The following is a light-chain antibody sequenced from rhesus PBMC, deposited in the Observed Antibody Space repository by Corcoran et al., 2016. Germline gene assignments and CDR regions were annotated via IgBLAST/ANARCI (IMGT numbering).Light chain of an antibody. CDR2: GAS. CDR1: QSVSRS. J-gene: IGKJ2*01. V-gene: IGKV3-42*03. CDR3: HQYTNWPYS. Sequence: DIVLTQSPATLSLSPGERATLSCRASQSVSRSLAWYQQNPGQVPRLLFYGASSRATGIPDRFSGSGSGTDVTLTISSLEPEDFAVYYCHQYTNWPYSFGQGTKVEIK.